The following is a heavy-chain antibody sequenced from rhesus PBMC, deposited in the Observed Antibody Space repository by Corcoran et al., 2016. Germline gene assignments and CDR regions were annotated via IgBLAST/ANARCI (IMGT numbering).Heavy chain of an antibody. CDR1: GGSFSSYL. CDR3: ARGDSVTWIPFDY. V-gene: IGHV4-80*01. Sequence: QVQLQESGPGLVKPSETLSLTFAVSGGSFSSYLWSWSRHPPGKGLEWFGEINGISGSPNYNPSPKSRVTISKDTSKQQLPLKPSSLTAADTAVYYCARGDSVTWIPFDYWCQGALVTVT. D-gene: IGHD6-25*01. J-gene: IGHJ4*01. CDR2: INGISGSP.